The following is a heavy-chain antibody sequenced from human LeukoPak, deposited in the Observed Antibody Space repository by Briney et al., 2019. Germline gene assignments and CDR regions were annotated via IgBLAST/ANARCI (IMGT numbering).Heavy chain of an antibody. D-gene: IGHD4-17*01. CDR2: ISSSSSYI. J-gene: IGHJ3*02. CDR3: ARGADDYGDAFDI. Sequence: ETLSLTCAVYGGSFSGYYWSWIRQPPGKGLEWVSSISSSSSYIYYADSVKGRFTISRDNAKNSLYLQMNSLRAEDTAVYYCARGADDYGDAFDIWGQGTMVTASS. CDR1: GGSFSGYY. V-gene: IGHV3-21*01.